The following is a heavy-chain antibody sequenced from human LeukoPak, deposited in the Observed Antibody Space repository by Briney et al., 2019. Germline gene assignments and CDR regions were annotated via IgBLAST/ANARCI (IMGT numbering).Heavy chain of an antibody. D-gene: IGHD3-16*01. Sequence: GGSLRLSCAASGFTFSSYGMHWVRQAPGKGLERVAVIWYDGSNKYYADSVKGRFTISRDNSKNTLYLQMNSLRAEDTAVYYCAKDRHNYVSGSPIDYWGQGTLVTVSS. CDR2: IWYDGSNK. CDR3: AKDRHNYVSGSPIDY. J-gene: IGHJ4*02. V-gene: IGHV3-33*06. CDR1: GFTFSSYG.